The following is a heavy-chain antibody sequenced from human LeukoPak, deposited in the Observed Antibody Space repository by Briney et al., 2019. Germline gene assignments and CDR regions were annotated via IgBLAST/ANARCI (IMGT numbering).Heavy chain of an antibody. CDR2: IKEDGSEK. D-gene: IGHD2-21*01. CDR1: GFTFSAHW. Sequence: GGTLRLSCAASGFTFSAHWMSWVRQAPGKGLEWVANIKEDGSEKYYVDSVKGRFTISRDIAKNSLYLEMNSLRDEDTAVYYCARDLYSQYWGQGTLVTVSS. J-gene: IGHJ4*02. V-gene: IGHV3-7*01. CDR3: ARDLYSQY.